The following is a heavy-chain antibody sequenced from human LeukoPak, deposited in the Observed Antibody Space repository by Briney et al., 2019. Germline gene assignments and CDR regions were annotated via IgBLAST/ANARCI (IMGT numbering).Heavy chain of an antibody. D-gene: IGHD2/OR15-2a*01. CDR2: SNESGST. V-gene: IGHV4-39*01. CDR1: GGSISSSSYY. CDR3: ARHFGDKYCASTSCLDAFDI. J-gene: IGHJ3*02. Sequence: SETLSLTCTVSGGSISSSSYYWGWIRQPPGKGLEWIGESNESGSTNYNPSLKRRVTISVDTSKNQVSLNLYSVTATDTAVYYCARHFGDKYCASTSCLDAFDIWGQGTMVTVSS.